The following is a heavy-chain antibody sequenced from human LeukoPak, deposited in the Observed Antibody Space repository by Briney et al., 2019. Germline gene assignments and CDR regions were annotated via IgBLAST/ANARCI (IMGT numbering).Heavy chain of an antibody. D-gene: IGHD3-9*01. V-gene: IGHV4-39*02. CDR3: ARRGDILTDYAYDF. CDR2: IYYSGTT. CDR1: GGSINSNSHH. Sequence: SETLSLTCSVSGGSINSNSHHWDWIRQAPGKGLEWIGNIYYSGTTSYNPSLKSRVTISADTSKNHFSLRLSSVTAADTAVYYCARRGDILTDYAYDFWGQGTLVTVSS. J-gene: IGHJ4*02.